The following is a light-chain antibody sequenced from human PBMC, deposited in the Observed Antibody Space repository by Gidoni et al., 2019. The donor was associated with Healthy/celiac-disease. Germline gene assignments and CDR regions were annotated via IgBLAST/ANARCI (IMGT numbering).Light chain of an antibody. J-gene: IGLJ2*01. CDR3: SSYTSSSTL. V-gene: IGLV2-14*01. Sequence: QSALTQPASVSGSPGQSITISCTGTSSDVGCYNYVSWYQQQPGKAPKLMIYDVSNRPSGVSNRFSGSKSGNTASLTISGLQAEDEADYYCSSYTSSSTLFGGGTKLTVL. CDR1: SSDVGCYNY. CDR2: DVS.